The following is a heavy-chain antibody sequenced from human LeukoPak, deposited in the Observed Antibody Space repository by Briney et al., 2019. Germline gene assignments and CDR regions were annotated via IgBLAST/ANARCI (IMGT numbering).Heavy chain of an antibody. Sequence: SETLSLTCAVYGGSFSGYYWSWIRQPPGKGLEWIGEINHSGSTNYNPSLKSRVTISVDTSKNQFSLKLSSVTAADTAVYYCARGRSWFHYYYYMDVWGKGTTVTVSS. CDR1: GGSFSGYY. D-gene: IGHD6-13*01. CDR3: ARGRSWFHYYYYMDV. J-gene: IGHJ6*03. V-gene: IGHV4-34*01. CDR2: INHSGST.